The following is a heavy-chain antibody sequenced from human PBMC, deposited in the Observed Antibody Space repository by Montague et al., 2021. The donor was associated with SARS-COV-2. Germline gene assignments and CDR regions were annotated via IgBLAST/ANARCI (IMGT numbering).Heavy chain of an antibody. V-gene: IGHV3-13*04. CDR1: GFTFSGYD. Sequence: SLRLSCAASGFTFSGYDMHWVRQATGKGLECVSIINTAGDTYYPGSVKGRFTISGDNAKNSLYLQMNSLRAGDTAVYYCARGDRTGWQTDYWGQGTLVTVSS. CDR2: INTAGDT. J-gene: IGHJ4*02. D-gene: IGHD6-19*01. CDR3: ARGDRTGWQTDY.